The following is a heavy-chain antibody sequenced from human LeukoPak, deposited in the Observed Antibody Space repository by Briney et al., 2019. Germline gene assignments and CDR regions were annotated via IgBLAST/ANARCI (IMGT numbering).Heavy chain of an antibody. CDR2: ISYSGGNT. V-gene: IGHV3-23*01. J-gene: IGHJ6*03. D-gene: IGHD4-17*01. CDR3: AKVGTTVTTYYYYCMDV. CDR1: GFTFSSYA. Sequence: GGSLRLSCAASGFTFSSYAMSWVRQAPGKGLEWVSSISYSGGNTYYADSVKGRFTISRDNSKNTLYLQMNSLRAEDTALYYCAKVGTTVTTYYYYCMDVWGKGTTVTVSS.